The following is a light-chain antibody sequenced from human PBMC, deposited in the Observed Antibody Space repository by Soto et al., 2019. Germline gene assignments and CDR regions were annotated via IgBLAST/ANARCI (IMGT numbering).Light chain of an antibody. Sequence: DIQMTQSPSSLSASVGDTVTITCRASQGINNFLAWFQQKPGKAPKSLIYGASSLQSGVPSKFSGSGSDTGFTLTISSLQPEDSATYFCQQYHSYPVTFGGETKVEIK. CDR3: QQYHSYPVT. CDR1: QGINNF. V-gene: IGKV1-16*02. CDR2: GAS. J-gene: IGKJ4*01.